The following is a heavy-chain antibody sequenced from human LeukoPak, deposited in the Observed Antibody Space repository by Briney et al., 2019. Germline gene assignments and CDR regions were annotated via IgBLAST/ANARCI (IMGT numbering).Heavy chain of an antibody. CDR3: AKVSGSYSGAYYYYMDV. J-gene: IGHJ6*03. V-gene: IGHV3-30*02. Sequence: GGSLRLSCAASGFTFRTYGMHWVRQAPGKGLEWVAVIRYDGNNKYYAESVKGRFTISRDNSKSTLYLQMNSLRAEDTAVYYCAKVSGSYSGAYYYYMDVWGKGTTVTVSS. D-gene: IGHD1-26*01. CDR1: GFTFRTYG. CDR2: IRYDGNNK.